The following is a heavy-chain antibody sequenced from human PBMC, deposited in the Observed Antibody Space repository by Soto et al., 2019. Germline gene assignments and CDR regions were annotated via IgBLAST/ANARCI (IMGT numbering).Heavy chain of an antibody. D-gene: IGHD3-16*01. J-gene: IGHJ4*02. Sequence: GGSLRLSCAASGFIFTNFYMTWIRQAPGKGLELVSYISPGGDIRNYVDSVKGRFTISRDNTNRLVYLHMNSLRAEDTAVYYCTRDPRITDFWGQGTLVTVSS. CDR1: GFIFTNFY. V-gene: IGHV3-11*01. CDR3: TRDPRITDF. CDR2: ISPGGDIR.